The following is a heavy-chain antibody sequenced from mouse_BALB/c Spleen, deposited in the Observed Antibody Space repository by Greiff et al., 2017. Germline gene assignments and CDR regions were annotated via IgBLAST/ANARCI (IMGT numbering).Heavy chain of an antibody. CDR3: AREWFAY. CDR2: ISSGSSTI. J-gene: IGHJ3*01. CDR1: GFTFSSFG. Sequence: EVQLVESGGGLVQPGGSRKLSSAASGFTFSSFGMHWVRQAPEKGLEWVAYISSGSSTIYYADTVKGRFTISRDNPKNTLFLQMTSLRSEDTAMYYCAREWFAYWGQGTLVTVSA. V-gene: IGHV5-17*02.